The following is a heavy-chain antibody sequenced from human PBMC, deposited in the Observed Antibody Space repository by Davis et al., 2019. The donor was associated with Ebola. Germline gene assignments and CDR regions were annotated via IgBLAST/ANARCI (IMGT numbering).Heavy chain of an antibody. Sequence: GESLKISCAASGFTFSSYGMHWVRQAPGKGLEWVAVISYDGSNKYYADSVKGRFTISRDNSKNTLYLQMNSLRAEDTAVYYCAKDLSFQFEQYYYYYYGMDVWGQGTTVIVSS. CDR2: ISYDGSNK. V-gene: IGHV3-30*18. J-gene: IGHJ6*02. CDR1: GFTFSSYG. D-gene: IGHD1/OR15-1a*01. CDR3: AKDLSFQFEQYYYYYYGMDV.